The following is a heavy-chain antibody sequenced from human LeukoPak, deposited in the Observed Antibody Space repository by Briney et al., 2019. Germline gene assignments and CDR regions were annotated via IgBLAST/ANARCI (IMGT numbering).Heavy chain of an antibody. CDR1: GFTFSSYS. V-gene: IGHV3-23*01. CDR2: ISGSGDST. J-gene: IGHJ4*02. D-gene: IGHD6-13*01. CDR3: AKTRPLDSSSWSHGDY. Sequence: GGSLRLSCAASGFTFSSYSMSWVRQAPGKGLEWVSAISGSGDSTYYGDSVKGRFAISRDNSKNTLYLQMNSLRAEDTAVYYCAKTRPLDSSSWSHGDYWGQGTLVTVSS.